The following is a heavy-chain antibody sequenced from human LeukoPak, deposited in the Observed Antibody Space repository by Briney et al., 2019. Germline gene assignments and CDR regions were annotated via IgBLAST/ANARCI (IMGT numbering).Heavy chain of an antibody. J-gene: IGHJ4*02. Sequence: ASVKVSCKASGYTFTSYGISWVRQAPGQGLEWMGWISAYNGNTNYAQKFQGRVTITRDTSASTAYMEVSSLRSEDTAVYYCARGGWLNNFDYWGQGTLVTVSS. D-gene: IGHD6-19*01. CDR1: GYTFTSYG. CDR3: ARGGWLNNFDY. CDR2: ISAYNGNT. V-gene: IGHV1-18*01.